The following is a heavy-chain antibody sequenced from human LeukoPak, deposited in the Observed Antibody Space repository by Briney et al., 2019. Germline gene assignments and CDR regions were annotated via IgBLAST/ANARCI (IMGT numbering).Heavy chain of an antibody. J-gene: IGHJ4*02. CDR1: GFTFSSYS. CDR3: ARNSGFRSLYFDY. D-gene: IGHD3-22*01. V-gene: IGHV3-48*01. CDR2: ISSSSSTI. Sequence: PGGSLRLSCAASGFTFSSYSMNWVRQAPGKGLEWVSYISSSSSTIYYADSVKGRFTISRDNAKNSLYLQMNSLRAEDTAVYYCARNSGFRSLYFDYWGQGTLVTVSS.